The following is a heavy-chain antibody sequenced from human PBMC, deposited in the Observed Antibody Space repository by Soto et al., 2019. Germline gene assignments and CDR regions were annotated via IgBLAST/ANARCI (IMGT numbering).Heavy chain of an antibody. CDR1: ELSVSSNY. Sequence: EVQLVESGGGLIQPGGSLRLSCAASELSVSSNYLSWVRQAPGKGLEWVSGIYSGGATYYADFVKGRFTFSRDNSKNTVYLQMNSLRVGDTALYYCARGSFRAFDYWGQGTLVTVPS. V-gene: IGHV3-53*01. CDR3: ARGSFRAFDY. CDR2: IYSGGAT. J-gene: IGHJ4*02.